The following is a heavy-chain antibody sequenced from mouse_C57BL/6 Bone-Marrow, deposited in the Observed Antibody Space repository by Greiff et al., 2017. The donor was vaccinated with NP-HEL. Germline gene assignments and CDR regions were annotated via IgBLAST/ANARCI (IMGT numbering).Heavy chain of an antibody. CDR3: APLSAFAY. D-gene: IGHD6-1*01. Sequence: VKLMESGAELARPGASVKLSCKASGYTFTSYGISWVKQRTGQGLEWIGEIYPRSGNTYYNEKFKGKATLTADKSSSTAYMELRSLTSEDSAVYFCAPLSAFAYWGQGTLVTVSA. V-gene: IGHV1-81*01. CDR2: IYPRSGNT. J-gene: IGHJ3*01. CDR1: GYTFTSYG.